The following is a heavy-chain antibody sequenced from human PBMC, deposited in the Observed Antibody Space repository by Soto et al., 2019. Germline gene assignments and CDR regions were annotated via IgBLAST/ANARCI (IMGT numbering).Heavy chain of an antibody. CDR2: IDWADDK. CDR1: GFSLSSDGMC. D-gene: IGHD1-26*01. CDR3: ARIRRNPRCVGLCSFYGMDV. Sequence: SGPTLVNPTQTLTLTCTFSGFSLSSDGMCVSWIRQPPRKALEWLARIDWADDKYYSTSLKTRLTISKDTSKNQVVLTMTNMDPVDTATYYCARIRRNPRCVGLCSFYGMDVWGQGTTVTV. J-gene: IGHJ6*02. V-gene: IGHV2-70*11.